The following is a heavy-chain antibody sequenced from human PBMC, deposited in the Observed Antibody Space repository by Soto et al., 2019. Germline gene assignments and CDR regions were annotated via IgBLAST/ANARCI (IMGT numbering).Heavy chain of an antibody. CDR2: VSPHAANT. J-gene: IGHJ4*02. Sequence: GGSLRLSCVASGFTFDSCGMNWVRQAPGKGLEWVAGVSPHAANTYYADSVRGRFIISRDDSRKTVSLDMNSLRGKDSAVYYCAKEGAKTTWNFDYWGQGTVVTVSS. V-gene: IGHV3-23*01. D-gene: IGHD1-1*01. CDR3: AKEGAKTTWNFDY. CDR1: GFTFDSCG.